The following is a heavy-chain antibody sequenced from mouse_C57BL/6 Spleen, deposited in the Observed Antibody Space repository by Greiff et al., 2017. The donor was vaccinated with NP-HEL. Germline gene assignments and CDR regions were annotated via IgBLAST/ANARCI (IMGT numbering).Heavy chain of an antibody. Sequence: VQLQQSGPELVKPGASVKIPCKASGYTFTDYNMDWVKQSHGKSLEWIGDINPNNGGTIYNQKFKGKATLTVDKSSSTAYMELRSLTSEDTAVYYCARRTTVVTYYWYFDVWGTGTTVTVSS. V-gene: IGHV1-18*01. CDR3: ARRTTVVTYYWYFDV. CDR2: INPNNGGT. D-gene: IGHD1-1*01. J-gene: IGHJ1*03. CDR1: GYTFTDYN.